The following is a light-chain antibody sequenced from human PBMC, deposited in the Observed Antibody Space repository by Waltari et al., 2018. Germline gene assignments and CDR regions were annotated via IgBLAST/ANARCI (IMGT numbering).Light chain of an antibody. Sequence: QSVLTQPASASGTPGQRVTISCSGSNSNVGGNTVNWYQQFPGTAPKLLIYIDNLRPSGLPDRFSGSKSGTSASLAISGLQSEDEADYYCAVWDDSLNGPVFGGGTKLTVL. V-gene: IGLV1-44*01. CDR1: NSNVGGNT. CDR3: AVWDDSLNGPV. CDR2: IDN. J-gene: IGLJ2*01.